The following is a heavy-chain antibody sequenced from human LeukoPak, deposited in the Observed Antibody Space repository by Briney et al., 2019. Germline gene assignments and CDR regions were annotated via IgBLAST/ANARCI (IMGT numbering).Heavy chain of an antibody. CDR1: GFTFSSYS. CDR2: LSSGGGTT. D-gene: IGHD3-9*01. CDR3: AGARYFDILNCYFDL. Sequence: GGSLRLSCAASGFTFSSYSMNWVRQAPGKGLEWVSGLSSGGGTTSYADSVKGRFSISRDNSKKTLYLQMNSLRAEDTAVYFCAGARYFDILNCYFDLWGRGTLVTVSS. V-gene: IGHV3-23*01. J-gene: IGHJ2*01.